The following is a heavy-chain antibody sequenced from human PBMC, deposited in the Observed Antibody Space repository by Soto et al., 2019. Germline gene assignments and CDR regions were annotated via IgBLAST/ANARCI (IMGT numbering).Heavy chain of an antibody. V-gene: IGHV1-18*01. CDR1: GYAFTTYG. CDR2: ISAHNGNT. D-gene: IGHD1-1*01. Sequence: QVHLVQSGAEVKKPGASVKVSCKGSGYAFTTYGITWVRQAPGQGLEWMGWISAHNGNTNYAQSSQGRVTVTRDTSTSTAYMELRSLRSDYTAVYYCARGRYGDYWGQGALVTVSS. CDR3: ARGRYGDY. J-gene: IGHJ4*02.